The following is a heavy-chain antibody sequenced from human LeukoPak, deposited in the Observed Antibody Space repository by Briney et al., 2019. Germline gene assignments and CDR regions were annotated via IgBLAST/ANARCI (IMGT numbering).Heavy chain of an antibody. CDR1: GFTFSSYS. CDR3: ARDSLPDIVVVVAATRGDAFDI. V-gene: IGHV3-48*01. D-gene: IGHD2-15*01. J-gene: IGHJ3*02. CDR2: ISSSSITI. Sequence: GGSLRLSCAASGFTFSSYSMNWVRQAPGKGREGVSYISSSSITIYYANSVKGRFTISRDNAKNSLYLQMSSLRAEDTAVYYCARDSLPDIVVVVAATRGDAFDIWGQGTMVTVSS.